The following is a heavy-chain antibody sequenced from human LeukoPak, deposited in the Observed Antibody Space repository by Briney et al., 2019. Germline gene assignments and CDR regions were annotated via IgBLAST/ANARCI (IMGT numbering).Heavy chain of an antibody. J-gene: IGHJ3*02. CDR2: IFYSGST. CDR1: GGSISSGTYY. Sequence: SETLSLTCTVSGGSISSGTYYWGWLRQPPGKGLEWIESIFYSGSTYYNPSLKSRVTISVDTSNNQFSLELASVTSADTAVYYCARRLYSPASFDIWGQGTMVTVSS. CDR3: ARRLYSPASFDI. D-gene: IGHD5-12*01. V-gene: IGHV4-39*01.